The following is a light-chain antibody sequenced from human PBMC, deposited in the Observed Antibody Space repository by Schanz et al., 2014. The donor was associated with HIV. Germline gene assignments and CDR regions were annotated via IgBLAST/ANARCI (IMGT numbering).Light chain of an antibody. J-gene: IGKJ2*01. V-gene: IGKV1-5*03. Sequence: DIQMTQSPSTLSASVGDRVTITCRAGQSLDRWLAWYQQKPGKAPKLLIYRASYLESGVPSRFSGSGSGTEFTLTISSLQPDDFATYYCQQYNSYSSTFGQGTKLEIK. CDR2: RAS. CDR3: QQYNSYSST. CDR1: QSLDRW.